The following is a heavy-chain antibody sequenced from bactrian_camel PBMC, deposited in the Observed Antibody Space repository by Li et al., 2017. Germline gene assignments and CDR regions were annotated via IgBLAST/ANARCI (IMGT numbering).Heavy chain of an antibody. CDR3: ASDPCSTFRGLGQDEYDY. CDR2: IYTGGGNT. V-gene: IGHV3S1*01. J-gene: IGHJ4*01. D-gene: IGHD1*01. CDR1: GYTFSSDR. Sequence: HVQLVESGGGSVQAGGSLRLSCAASGYTFSSDRVTWFRQAPGMEREGVAAIYTGGGNTYCADSVKGRFTISQDKAKHMLYLQMDSLRTEDTAMYYCASDPCSTFRGLGQDEYDYWGQGTQVTVS.